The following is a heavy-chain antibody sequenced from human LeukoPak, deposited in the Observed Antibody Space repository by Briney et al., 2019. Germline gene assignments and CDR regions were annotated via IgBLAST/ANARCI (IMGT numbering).Heavy chain of an antibody. CDR3: AREPFGGYGVKGWSFDL. Sequence: SETLSLTCAVSGGSISSSSYYWGWIRQPPGKGLEWIGSIYYSGNTYYNPSLKSRVTISVDTSKNQFSLKLSSVTAADTAVYYCAREPFGGYGVKGWSFDLWGRGTLVTVSS. V-gene: IGHV4-39*01. D-gene: IGHD3-16*01. CDR2: IYYSGNT. CDR1: GGSISSSSYY. J-gene: IGHJ2*01.